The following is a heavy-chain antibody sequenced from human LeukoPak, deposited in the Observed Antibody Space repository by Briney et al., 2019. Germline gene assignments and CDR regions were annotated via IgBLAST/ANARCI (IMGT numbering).Heavy chain of an antibody. CDR2: IYSGGST. V-gene: IGHV3-66*04. CDR3: ARRSSGYYYIDY. J-gene: IGHJ4*02. CDR1: GFTVSNNY. Sequence: GGALTLSCAASGFTVSNNYMSWVRQAPRTGLEWVSVIYSGGSTYYADSVKGRFTISRDNSKNTLYLQMNSLRAEETAVYYCARRSSGYYYIDYWGQGTLVTVSS. D-gene: IGHD6-19*01.